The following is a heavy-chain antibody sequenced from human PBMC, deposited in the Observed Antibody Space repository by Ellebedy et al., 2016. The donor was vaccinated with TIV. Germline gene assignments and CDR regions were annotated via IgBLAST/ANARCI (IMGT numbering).Heavy chain of an antibody. CDR1: GFTFSSYW. CDR3: ARRKREGDYDYFGFDH. Sequence: PGGSLRLSCAASGFTFSSYWMQWVRQAPGKGLVWVSGINGDGTTTTYADSVKGRCTITRDNAKNTLYLQMNSLRVEDTAVYFCARRKREGDYDYFGFDHWGQGTLVTVSS. V-gene: IGHV3-74*03. CDR2: INGDGTTT. D-gene: IGHD5-12*01. J-gene: IGHJ4*02.